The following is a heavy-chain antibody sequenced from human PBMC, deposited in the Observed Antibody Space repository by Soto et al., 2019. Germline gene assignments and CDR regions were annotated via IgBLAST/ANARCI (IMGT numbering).Heavy chain of an antibody. J-gene: IGHJ3*02. D-gene: IGHD2-15*01. V-gene: IGHV1-69*13. Sequence: SVQVSCKACGGTFSSYAISWVRQAPGQGLEWMGGIIPIFGTANYAQKFQGRVTITADESTSTAYMELSSLRSEDTAVYYCARDRDIVVVVAVHDAFDIWGQGTMVTVSS. CDR3: ARDRDIVVVVAVHDAFDI. CDR1: GGTFSSYA. CDR2: IIPIFGTA.